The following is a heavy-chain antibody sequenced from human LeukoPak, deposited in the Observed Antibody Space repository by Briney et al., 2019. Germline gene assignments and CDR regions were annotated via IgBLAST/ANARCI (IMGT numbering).Heavy chain of an antibody. CDR2: IYTGGTI. CDR3: AKVFRDGYNYPFDY. V-gene: IGHV3-53*01. Sequence: GGSLRLSCAASGFTVSSNYMNWVRQAPGKGLEWVSVIYTGGTIYYADSVKGRFTISRDNSRNTLYLQMNSLRAEDTAVYYCAKVFRDGYNYPFDYWGQGTLVTVSS. J-gene: IGHJ4*02. D-gene: IGHD5-24*01. CDR1: GFTVSSNY.